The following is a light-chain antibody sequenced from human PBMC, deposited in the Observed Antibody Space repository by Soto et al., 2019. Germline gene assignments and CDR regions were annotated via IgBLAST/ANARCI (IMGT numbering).Light chain of an antibody. CDR1: SSSIGSHT. V-gene: IGLV1-44*01. J-gene: IGLJ2*01. Sequence: QSVLTQPPSASGTPGQTIAISCSGGSSSIGSHTVNWYQQLPGTAPRLLIYSNTQRPSGVPDRFSGSKSGTSASLAISGLQSEYEGDYYCAAWDDSLNGVVFGGGTQLTVL. CDR3: AAWDDSLNGVV. CDR2: SNT.